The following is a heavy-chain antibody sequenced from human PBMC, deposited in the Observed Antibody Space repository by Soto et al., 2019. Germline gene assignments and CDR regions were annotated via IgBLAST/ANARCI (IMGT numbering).Heavy chain of an antibody. CDR3: ALGYYTPFDN. D-gene: IGHD3-3*01. CDR2: ITNPGTT. CDR1: SGSSSGYY. Sequence: QVQVQQWGAGLLKPSETLSLNCAFYSGSSSGYYWSWIRQPPGKRLEWIGEITNPGTTHYNPSLKSRVTISVDPSKKQISLKLTSMTAADMALYYCALGYYTPFDNWGPGTLFTVSA. V-gene: IGHV4-34*01. J-gene: IGHJ4*02.